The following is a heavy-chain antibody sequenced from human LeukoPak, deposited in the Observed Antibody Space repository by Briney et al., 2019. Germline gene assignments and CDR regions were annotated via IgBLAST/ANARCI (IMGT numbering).Heavy chain of an antibody. CDR2: IYTSGST. CDR1: GGSISSGSYY. J-gene: IGHJ6*03. V-gene: IGHV4-61*02. CDR3: ARRAHDYYYMDV. Sequence: PSQTLSLTCTVSGGSISSGSYYWSWIRQPAGKGLEWIGRIYTSGSTNYNPSLKSRVTISVDTSKNQFSLKLSSVTAADTAAYYCARRAHDYYYMDVWGKGTTVTISS.